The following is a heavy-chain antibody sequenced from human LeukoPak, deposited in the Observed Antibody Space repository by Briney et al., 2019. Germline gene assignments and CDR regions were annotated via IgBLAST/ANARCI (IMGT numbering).Heavy chain of an antibody. J-gene: IGHJ4*02. Sequence: SETLSLTCAVSGYSISSGYYWGWIRQPPGKGLEWIGEINHSGSTNYNPSLKSRVTISVDTSKNQFSLKLSSVTAADTAVYYCARGLSTTTDYWGQGTLVTVSS. CDR1: GYSISSGYY. CDR3: ARGLSTTTDY. CDR2: INHSGST. V-gene: IGHV4-38-2*01. D-gene: IGHD5/OR15-5a*01.